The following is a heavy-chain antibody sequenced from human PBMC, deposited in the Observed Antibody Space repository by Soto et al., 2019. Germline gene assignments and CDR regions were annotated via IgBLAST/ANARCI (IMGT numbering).Heavy chain of an antibody. CDR2: IIPIFGTA. Sequence: SVKVSCKAPGGTFSSYAISWVRQAPGQGLEWMGGIIPIFGTANYAQKFQGRVAITADESTSTAYMELSSLRSEDTAVYYCARVRQWLITFDYWGQGTLVTVSS. CDR3: ARVRQWLITFDY. J-gene: IGHJ4*02. V-gene: IGHV1-69*13. CDR1: GGTFSSYA. D-gene: IGHD6-19*01.